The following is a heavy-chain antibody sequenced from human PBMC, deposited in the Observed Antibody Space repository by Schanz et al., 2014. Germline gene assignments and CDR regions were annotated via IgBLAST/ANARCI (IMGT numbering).Heavy chain of an antibody. Sequence: QVQLVQSGPEAKKPGASVKVSCQASGYTLKDHAMHWVRQARGQSVEWLGWYTPANGNTHYSPRLNGRVSISSDTAASTVYLHFSSLKSDDTAVYYGAIDLIATAESWFDPWGQGTPITVSS. CDR3: AIDLIATAESWFDP. CDR1: GYTLKDHA. D-gene: IGHD6-13*01. V-gene: IGHV1-3*01. CDR2: YTPANGNT. J-gene: IGHJ5*02.